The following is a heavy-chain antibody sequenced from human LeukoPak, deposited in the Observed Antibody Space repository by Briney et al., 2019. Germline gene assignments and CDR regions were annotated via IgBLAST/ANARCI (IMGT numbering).Heavy chain of an antibody. Sequence: GGSLRLSCAASGFPFSSYAMNWVRQAPGKGLEWVSVIAGSDGFTQYADSVKGRFTISRDNAKNSLYLQMNSLRAEDTAMYYCAKGALRYSSCYDYWGQGTPVTVSS. CDR1: GFPFSSYA. J-gene: IGHJ4*02. D-gene: IGHD6-25*01. CDR3: AKGALRYSSCYDY. CDR2: IAGSDGFT. V-gene: IGHV3-23*01.